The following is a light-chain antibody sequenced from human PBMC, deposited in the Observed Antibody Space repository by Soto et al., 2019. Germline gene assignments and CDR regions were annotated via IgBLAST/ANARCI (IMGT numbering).Light chain of an antibody. CDR3: QQYGSSPPKLT. Sequence: EIVLTQSPGTLSLSPGERATLSCRASQSVSSSYLAWYQPKPGQAPRLLIYGASSRATGIPDRFSGSGSGTDFTLTISRLEPEDFAVYYCQQYGSSPPKLTFGGGTKVDIK. CDR1: QSVSSSY. J-gene: IGKJ4*01. V-gene: IGKV3-20*01. CDR2: GAS.